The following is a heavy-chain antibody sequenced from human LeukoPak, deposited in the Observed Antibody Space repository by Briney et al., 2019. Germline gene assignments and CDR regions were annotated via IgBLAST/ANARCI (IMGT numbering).Heavy chain of an antibody. Sequence: GGSLRLSCAASGFTFSSYSMNWVRQAPGKGLEWVSTVSGSGGTTNYADSVKGRFTISRDNSKNTLYVQMNSLRAEDTAVYYCATRIRRSERYFSWFDLWGQGTLVTVSS. CDR1: GFTFSSYS. D-gene: IGHD3-9*01. V-gene: IGHV3-23*01. CDR3: ATRIRRSERYFSWFDL. CDR2: VSGSGGTT. J-gene: IGHJ5*02.